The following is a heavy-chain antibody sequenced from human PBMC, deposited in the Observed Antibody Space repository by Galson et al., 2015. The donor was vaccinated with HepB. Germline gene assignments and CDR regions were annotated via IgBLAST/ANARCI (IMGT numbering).Heavy chain of an antibody. CDR1: GTTFTTYV. D-gene: IGHD5-12*01. CDR3: ARDPWHSGKRLGLGRLDY. V-gene: IGHV1-3*01. Sequence: SVKVSCKASGTTFTTYVMLWVAKAPGKRLEWMGWINAGNGNTKYSQKFQGRVTITRDTSASTAYMELSSLRSEDTAVYYCARDPWHSGKRLGLGRLDYWGQGTLVTVSS. CDR2: INAGNGNT. J-gene: IGHJ4*02.